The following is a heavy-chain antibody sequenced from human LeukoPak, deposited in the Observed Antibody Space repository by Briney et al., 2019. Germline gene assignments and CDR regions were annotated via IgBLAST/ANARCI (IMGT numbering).Heavy chain of an antibody. CDR1: GFTFSDYY. J-gene: IGHJ4*02. CDR2: ISSSGSTI. V-gene: IGHV3-11*04. D-gene: IGHD6-13*01. CDR3: AREAGYSSSWHINY. Sequence: GGSLRLSCAASGFTFSDYYMSWIRQAPGKGLEWVSYISSSGSTIYYADSVKGRFTISRDNAKNSLYLQMNSLGAEDTAVYYCAREAGYSSSWHINYWGQGTLVTVSS.